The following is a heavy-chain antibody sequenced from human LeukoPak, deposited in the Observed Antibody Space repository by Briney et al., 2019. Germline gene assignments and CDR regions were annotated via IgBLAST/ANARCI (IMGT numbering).Heavy chain of an antibody. Sequence: ASVKVSCKASGYTFTSYYMHWVRQAPGQGLEWMGIINPSGGSTSYAQKLQGRVTMTRDTSASTVYMELSSLRSEDTAVYYCARDYGAAAGFDYWGQGTLVTVSS. CDR2: INPSGGST. D-gene: IGHD6-13*01. CDR1: GYTFTSYY. CDR3: ARDYGAAAGFDY. V-gene: IGHV1-46*01. J-gene: IGHJ4*02.